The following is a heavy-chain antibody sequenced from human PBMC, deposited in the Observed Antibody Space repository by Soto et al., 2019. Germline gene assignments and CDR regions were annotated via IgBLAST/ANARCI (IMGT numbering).Heavy chain of an antibody. J-gene: IGHJ4*02. D-gene: IGHD6-13*01. Sequence: LRLSCAASGFTFSSYAMHLVRQAPGKGLEWVAVISYDGSNKYYADSVKGRFTISRDNSKNTLYLQMNSLRAEDTAVYYCARDRVYSSSWVDWWGQGTLVTVSS. V-gene: IGHV3-30-3*01. CDR2: ISYDGSNK. CDR1: GFTFSSYA. CDR3: ARDRVYSSSWVDW.